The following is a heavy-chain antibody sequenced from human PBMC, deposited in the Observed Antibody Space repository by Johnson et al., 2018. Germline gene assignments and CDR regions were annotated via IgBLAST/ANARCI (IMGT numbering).Heavy chain of an antibody. CDR3: TTDYSYYYDSSGYLTAFDI. CDR1: GFTFSNAW. CDR2: IKSKTDGGTT. V-gene: IGHV3-15*01. Sequence: QLVESGGGLVKPGGSLRLSCAASGFTFSNAWMSWVRQAPGKGLEWVGRIKSKTDGGTTDYAAPVKGRFTISRDDSKNTLYLQMNSLKTEDPAVYYCTTDYSYYYDSSGYLTAFDIWGQGTMVTVSS. J-gene: IGHJ3*02. D-gene: IGHD3-22*01.